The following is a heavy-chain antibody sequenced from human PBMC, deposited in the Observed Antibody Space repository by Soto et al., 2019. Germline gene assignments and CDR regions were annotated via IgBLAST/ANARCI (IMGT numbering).Heavy chain of an antibody. V-gene: IGHV1-69*13. CDR3: ARDFSVVPAATAPVLSQFDP. J-gene: IGHJ5*02. Sequence: ASVKVSCKASGGTFSSYAISWVRQAPGQGLEWMGGIIPIFGTANYAQKFQGRVTITADESTSTAYMELSSLRSEDTAVYYCARDFSVVPAATAPVLSQFDPWGQGTLVTVSS. D-gene: IGHD2-2*01. CDR1: GGTFSSYA. CDR2: IIPIFGTA.